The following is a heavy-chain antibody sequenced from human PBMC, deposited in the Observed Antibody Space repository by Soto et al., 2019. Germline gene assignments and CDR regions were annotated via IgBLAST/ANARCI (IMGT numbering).Heavy chain of an antibody. D-gene: IGHD3-9*01. V-gene: IGHV3-33*01. CDR2: IRYDGSNK. CDR3: ARDEDYDILTGPAY. J-gene: IGHJ4*02. CDR1: GFTFSSYG. Sequence: GGSLRLSCAASGFTFSSYGMHWVRQAPGKGLEWVAVIRYDGSNKYYADSVKGRFTISRDNAKNTLYLQMNSLRAEDTAVYYCARDEDYDILTGPAYWGQGTLVTGSS.